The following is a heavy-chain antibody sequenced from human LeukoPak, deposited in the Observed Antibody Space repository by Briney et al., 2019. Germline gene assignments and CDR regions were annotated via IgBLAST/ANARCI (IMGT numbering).Heavy chain of an antibody. Sequence: GGSLRLSCAASGFTFSSYGMRWVRQAPGKGLEWVAVIWYDGSNKYYADSVKGRFTISRDNSKNTLYLQMNSLRAEDTAVYYCARDARGAGDAFDIWGQGTMVTVSS. D-gene: IGHD3-16*01. CDR2: IWYDGSNK. CDR1: GFTFSSYG. CDR3: ARDARGAGDAFDI. V-gene: IGHV3-33*01. J-gene: IGHJ3*02.